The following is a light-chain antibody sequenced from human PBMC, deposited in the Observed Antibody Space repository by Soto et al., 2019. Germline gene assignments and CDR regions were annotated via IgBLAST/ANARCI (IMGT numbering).Light chain of an antibody. Sequence: IQMTQSPSALSASVGDRVTITCRASQDIRHFLAWYQHKPGRVHKLLIYAASTLQSGVPSRFSGSGSGTDFILTIISLQPEDAATYSCQKYNTATRTFGGGTTVAI. CDR1: QDIRHF. CDR3: QKYNTATRT. V-gene: IGKV1-27*01. J-gene: IGKJ4*01. CDR2: AAS.